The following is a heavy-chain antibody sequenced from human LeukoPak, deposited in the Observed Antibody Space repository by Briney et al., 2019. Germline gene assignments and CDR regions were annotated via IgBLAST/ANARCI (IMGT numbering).Heavy chain of an antibody. CDR3: ARSFIAAAGFDY. CDR2: IYTSGST. CDR1: GGSISSSSYY. D-gene: IGHD6-13*01. Sequence: SETLSLTCTVSGGSISSSSYYWGWIRQPPGKGLEWIGRIYTSGSTNYNPSLKSRVTISVDTSKNQFSLKLSSVTAADTAVYYCARSFIAAAGFDYWGQGTLVTVSS. J-gene: IGHJ4*02. V-gene: IGHV4-39*07.